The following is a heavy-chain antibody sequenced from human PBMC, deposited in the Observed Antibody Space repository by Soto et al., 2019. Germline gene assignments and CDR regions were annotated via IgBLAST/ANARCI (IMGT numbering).Heavy chain of an antibody. CDR2: FYYSGST. J-gene: IGHJ4*02. V-gene: IGHV4-39*01. CDR1: GGSISSGPYS. D-gene: IGHD3-22*01. Sequence: SETLSLTCTVSGGSISSGPYSWGWIRQPPGKGPEWIGTFYYSGSTNYNPSLESRVTISVDTSKNQFSLKVSSVTAADTAVYYRERGPINYYDSSGNFDYWGQXTLVTVSS. CDR3: ERGPINYYDSSGNFDY.